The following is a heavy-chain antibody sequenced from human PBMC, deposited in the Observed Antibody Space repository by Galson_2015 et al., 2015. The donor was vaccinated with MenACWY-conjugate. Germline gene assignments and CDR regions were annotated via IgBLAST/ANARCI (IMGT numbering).Heavy chain of an antibody. CDR2: IRNTSEVI. Sequence: SLRLSCAVSGFNFSFYSMHWVRQAPGKGLEWVAYIRNTSEVIYYADSVKGRFAVSRDNAKNSLYLQMNSLRAEDTAVYYCTRPSRTGGRGYWGQGTLVSVSS. CDR1: GFNFSFYS. D-gene: IGHD7-27*01. J-gene: IGHJ4*02. V-gene: IGHV3-48*01. CDR3: TRPSRTGGRGY.